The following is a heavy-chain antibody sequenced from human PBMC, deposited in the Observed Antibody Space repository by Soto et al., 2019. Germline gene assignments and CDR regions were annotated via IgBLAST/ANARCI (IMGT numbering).Heavy chain of an antibody. CDR2: INSDGSST. Sequence: EVQLVESGGDLVQPGGSLRLSCADSGFTFSSYWMHWVRQAPGKGLVWVSRINSDGSSTNYADSVKGRFTISRDNAKNTLYLQMNSLRVEDTAVYYCARKYNYESSGYYYWGQGTLVTVSS. CDR1: GFTFSSYW. D-gene: IGHD3-22*01. J-gene: IGHJ4*02. V-gene: IGHV3-74*01. CDR3: ARKYNYESSGYYY.